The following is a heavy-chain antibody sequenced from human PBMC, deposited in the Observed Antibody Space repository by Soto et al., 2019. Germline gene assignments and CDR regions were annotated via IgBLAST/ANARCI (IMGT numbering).Heavy chain of an antibody. CDR3: ARLHRPLHRCSSTSCYYPKGSSYYYYYGMDV. D-gene: IGHD2-2*01. J-gene: IGHJ6*02. CDR1: GGTFSSYA. CDR2: IIPIFGTA. V-gene: IGHV1-69*01. Sequence: QVQLVQSGAEVKKPGSSVKVSCKASGGTFSSYAISWVRQAPGQGLEWMGGIIPIFGTANYAQKFQGRVTITADESTSTAYMELRSLRSEDTAVYYCARLHRPLHRCSSTSCYYPKGSSYYYYYGMDVWGQGTTVTVSS.